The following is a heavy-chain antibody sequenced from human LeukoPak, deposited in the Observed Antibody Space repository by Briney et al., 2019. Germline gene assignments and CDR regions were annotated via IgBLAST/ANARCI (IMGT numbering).Heavy chain of an antibody. D-gene: IGHD3-22*01. Sequence: GGSLRLSCVASGFTLRSYVMNWVRQTPGKGLEWVSSISGSGDSTFYADSVKGRFSISRDNAKNSLHLQMNSLRAEDTALYYCACLTTADAFDIWGQGTMVTVSS. CDR3: ACLTTADAFDI. J-gene: IGHJ3*02. CDR1: GFTLRSYV. CDR2: ISGSGDST. V-gene: IGHV3-23*01.